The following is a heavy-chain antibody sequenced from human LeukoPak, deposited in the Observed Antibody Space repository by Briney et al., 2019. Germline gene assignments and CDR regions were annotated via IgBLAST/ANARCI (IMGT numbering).Heavy chain of an antibody. J-gene: IGHJ5*02. CDR3: ASSSSSWYFWFDP. D-gene: IGHD6-13*01. CDR2: IYYSGST. V-gene: IGHV4-30-4*01. Sequence: KTSQTLSLTCTVSGGSISSGDYYWSWIRQPPGKGLGWIGYIYYSGSTYYNPSLKSRVTISVDTSKNQFSLKLSSVTAADTAVYYCASSSSSWYFWFDPWGQGTLVTVSS. CDR1: GGSISSGDYY.